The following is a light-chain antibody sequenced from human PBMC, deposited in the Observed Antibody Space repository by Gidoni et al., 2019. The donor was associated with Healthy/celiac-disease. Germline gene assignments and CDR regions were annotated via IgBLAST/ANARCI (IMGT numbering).Light chain of an antibody. V-gene: IGLV6-57*03. J-gene: IGLJ2*01. CDR3: QSYDSSNLV. CDR2: EDN. CDR1: RGSIASNY. Sequence: NFMLTPPHSVSESPGKTVTISCTRSRGSIASNYVQWYQQRPGSAPTTVIYEDNQRPSGVPDRFSGSIDSSSNSASLTISGLKTEDEADYYCQSYDSSNLVFGGGTKLTVL.